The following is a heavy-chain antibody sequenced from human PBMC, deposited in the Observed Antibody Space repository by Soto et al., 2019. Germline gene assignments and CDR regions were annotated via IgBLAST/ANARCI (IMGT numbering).Heavy chain of an antibody. D-gene: IGHD1-26*01. V-gene: IGHV4-30-2*01. CDR1: GASITFGGYS. CDR3: ARGGGSDSLDY. Sequence: SETLSLTCTVSGASITFGGYSWSWIRQTPGKGLEWIGYINHLETTFYNPSFESRLTLSIDRAKNQFSLKLHSMSAADRAVYFCARGGGSDSLDYWGQRILVTVSS. J-gene: IGHJ4*02. CDR2: INHLETT.